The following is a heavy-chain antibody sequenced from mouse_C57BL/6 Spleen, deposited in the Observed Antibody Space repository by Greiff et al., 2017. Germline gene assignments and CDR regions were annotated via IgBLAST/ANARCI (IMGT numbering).Heavy chain of an antibody. Sequence: QVQLKVSGPGILQPSQTLSLTCSFSGFSLSTFGMGVGWIRQPSGQGLEWLAHIWWDDDKYYNPALKSRLTIAKYTSKSPVFLKIANVDTEDTATYYCARGGYDDYDVGFAYWGQGTLVTVSA. D-gene: IGHD2-4*01. J-gene: IGHJ3*01. V-gene: IGHV8-8*01. CDR1: GFSLSTFGMG. CDR2: IWWDDDK. CDR3: ARGGYDDYDVGFAY.